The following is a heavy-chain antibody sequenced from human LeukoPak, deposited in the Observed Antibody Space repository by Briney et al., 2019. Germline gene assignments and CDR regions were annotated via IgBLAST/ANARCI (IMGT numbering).Heavy chain of an antibody. V-gene: IGHV1-18*04. D-gene: IGHD6-6*01. Sequence: ASVKVSCKASGYTFTDYFMHWVRQAPGQGLEWMGWISAYNGNTNYAQKLQGRVTMTTDTSTSTAYMELRSLRSGDTAVYYCARDRSSSDYWGQGTLVTVSS. J-gene: IGHJ4*02. CDR3: ARDRSSSDY. CDR1: GYTFTDYF. CDR2: ISAYNGNT.